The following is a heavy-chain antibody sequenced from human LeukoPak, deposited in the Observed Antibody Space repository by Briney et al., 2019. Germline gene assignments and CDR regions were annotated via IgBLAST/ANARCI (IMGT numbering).Heavy chain of an antibody. CDR3: ARDNMGFDY. D-gene: IGHD2/OR15-2a*01. CDR2: ITSSSSI. J-gene: IGHJ4*02. CDR1: GFSFNTYS. Sequence: GGSLRLSCAASGFSFNTYSMNWVRQAPGKGLEWVSYITSSSSIYYADSVKGRFTISRDNAKNSLYLQMNSLRAEDTAVYYCARDNMGFDYWGQGTLVTVYS. V-gene: IGHV3-48*01.